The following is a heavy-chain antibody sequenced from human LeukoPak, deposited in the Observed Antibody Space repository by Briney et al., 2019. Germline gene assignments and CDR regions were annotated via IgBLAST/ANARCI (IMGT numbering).Heavy chain of an antibody. J-gene: IGHJ5*02. CDR1: GGSISSGDYY. CDR3: ARGRSIVVPAAT. CDR2: IYYSGIT. D-gene: IGHD2-2*01. Sequence: PSQTLSLTCIVSGGSISSGDYYWSWIRQPPGKGLEWIGYIYYSGITYYNPSLKSRVTILVDTSKNQFSLKLSSVTAADTAVYYCARGRSIVVPAATWGQGTLVTVSS. V-gene: IGHV4-30-4*08.